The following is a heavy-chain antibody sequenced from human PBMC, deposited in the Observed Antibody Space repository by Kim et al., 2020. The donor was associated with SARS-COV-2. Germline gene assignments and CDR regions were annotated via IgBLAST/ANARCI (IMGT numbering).Heavy chain of an antibody. CDR1: GFSVSNNY. V-gene: IGHV3-53*01. Sequence: GGSLRLSCAATGFSVSNNYMSWVRQTPGKGLEWVSSIYVAGKTYYTDSVKGRFTISRDSSHNTLYLQMSGLRVEDTAVYFCAARAVTWDSLHFAFNLWGQGTMVTVSS. J-gene: IGHJ3*01. D-gene: IGHD4-17*01. CDR3: AARAVTWDSLHFAFNL. CDR2: IYVAGKT.